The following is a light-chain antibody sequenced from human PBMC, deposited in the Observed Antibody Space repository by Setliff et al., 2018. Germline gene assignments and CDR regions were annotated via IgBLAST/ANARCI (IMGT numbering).Light chain of an antibody. V-gene: IGLV2-11*01. Sequence: QSVLTQPRSVSGSPGQSVTISCTGTSSDVGGYNYVSWYQQRPGKAPKLMIFDVSRRPSGVPDRFSGSKSGNTASPTISGLQAEEEADYYCYSYTASTSYVFGTGTKVTVL. J-gene: IGLJ1*01. CDR3: YSYTASTSYV. CDR2: DVS. CDR1: SSDVGGYNY.